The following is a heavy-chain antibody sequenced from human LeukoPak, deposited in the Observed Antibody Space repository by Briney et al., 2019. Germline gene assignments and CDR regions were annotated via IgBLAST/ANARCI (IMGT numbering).Heavy chain of an antibody. D-gene: IGHD2-2*01. CDR1: GFTFSSHA. J-gene: IGHJ3*02. Sequence: GRSLRLSCAASGFTFSSHAMHWVRQAPGKGLEWVAVISYDGSNKYYADSVKGRFTISRDNSKNTLYLQMNSLRAEDTAVYYCARVVCSSARSGYDSFDIWGQGTMVTVSS. CDR2: ISYDGSNK. CDR3: ARVVCSSARSGYDSFDI. V-gene: IGHV3-30*04.